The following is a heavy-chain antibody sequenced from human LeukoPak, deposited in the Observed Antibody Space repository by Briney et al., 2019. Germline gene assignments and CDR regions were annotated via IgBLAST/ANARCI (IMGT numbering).Heavy chain of an antibody. D-gene: IGHD6-13*01. CDR1: GFTFSSYA. CDR3: STSPSFGSSWYQFNY. J-gene: IGHJ4*02. CDR2: ISGRDGRT. Sequence: PGGSLRLPCAASGFTFSSYAMSWVRQAPGRGLEWVSAISGRDGRTYYTDSVKGRFTISRDNSRDTLYLQMNSLRAEDTAVYYCSTSPSFGSSWYQFNYWGQGTLVTVSS. V-gene: IGHV3-23*01.